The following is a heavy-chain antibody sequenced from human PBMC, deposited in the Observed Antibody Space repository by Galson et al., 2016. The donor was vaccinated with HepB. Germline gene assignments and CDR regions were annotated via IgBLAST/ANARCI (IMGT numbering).Heavy chain of an antibody. D-gene: IGHD1-26*01. CDR1: GFTFSSYA. CDR3: ANAVGGSAVSLPDY. V-gene: IGHV3-30-3*01. J-gene: IGHJ4*02. CDR2: ISYDGNNK. Sequence: SLRLSCAASGFTFSSYAMHWVRQAQGKGLEWVAVISYDGNNKYFQGSVKGRFTISRENSYTTLYLQMKSLRPDDTAVDYCANAVGGSAVSLPDYWGQGALVTVSS.